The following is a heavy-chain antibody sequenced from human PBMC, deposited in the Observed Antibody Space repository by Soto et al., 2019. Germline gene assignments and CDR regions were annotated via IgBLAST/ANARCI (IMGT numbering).Heavy chain of an antibody. D-gene: IGHD6-6*01. Sequence: SETLSLTCTVSGYSISSGYYWGWIRQPPGKGLEWIGSIYHSGSTDYNPSLKSRVTISVDTSKNQFSLKLSSVTAADTAVYYCARDLALGQLVRYYYYGMDVWGQGTTVTVSS. V-gene: IGHV4-38-2*02. J-gene: IGHJ6*02. CDR1: GYSISSGYY. CDR2: IYHSGST. CDR3: ARDLALGQLVRYYYYGMDV.